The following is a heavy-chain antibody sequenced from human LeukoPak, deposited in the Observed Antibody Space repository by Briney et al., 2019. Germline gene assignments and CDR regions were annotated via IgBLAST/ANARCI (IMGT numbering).Heavy chain of an antibody. CDR3: AKDTGRGYSSSWYGGAFDY. V-gene: IGHV3-30*18. CDR2: ISYDGSNK. CDR1: GFTFSSYG. D-gene: IGHD6-13*01. J-gene: IGHJ4*02. Sequence: PGGSLRLSCAASGFTFSSYGMHWVRQAPGKGLEWVAVISYDGSNKYYADSVKGRFAISRDNSKNTLYLQMNSLRAEDTAVYYCAKDTGRGYSSSWYGGAFDYWGQGTLVTVAS.